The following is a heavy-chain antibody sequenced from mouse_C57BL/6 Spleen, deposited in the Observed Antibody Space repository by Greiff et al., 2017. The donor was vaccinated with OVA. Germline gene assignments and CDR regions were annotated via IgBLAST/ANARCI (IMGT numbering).Heavy chain of an antibody. CDR3: AREGIYYGNYDAMDY. CDR1: GFTFSSYA. V-gene: IGHV5-4*01. CDR2: ISDGGSYT. D-gene: IGHD2-1*01. Sequence: DVHLVESGGGLVKPGGSLKLSCAASGFTFSSYAMSWVRQTPEKRLEWVATISDGGSYTNYPDNVKGRFTISRDNAKNNLYLQMSHLKSEDTAMYYCAREGIYYGNYDAMDYWGQGTSVTVSS. J-gene: IGHJ4*01.